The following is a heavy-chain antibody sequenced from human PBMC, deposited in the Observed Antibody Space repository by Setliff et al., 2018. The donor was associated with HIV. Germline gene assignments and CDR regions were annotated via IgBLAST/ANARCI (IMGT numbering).Heavy chain of an antibody. V-gene: IGHV4-39*07. CDR3: ARVFRWYCSSTSCRTPYYYYYYMDV. J-gene: IGHJ6*03. D-gene: IGHD2-2*01. CDR1: GGSISNSNYF. Sequence: PSETLSLTCTVSGGSISNSNYFWDWIRQPPGKGLEWIGSAGSADYGGNAYYNPSLKSRVTISVETSKNQFSLKLSSVTAADTAVYYCARVFRWYCSSTSCRTPYYYYYYMDVWGKGTTVTVSS. CDR2: AGSADYGGNA.